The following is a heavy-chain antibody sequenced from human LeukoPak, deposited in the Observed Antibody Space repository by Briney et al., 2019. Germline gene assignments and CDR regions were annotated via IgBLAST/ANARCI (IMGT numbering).Heavy chain of an antibody. V-gene: IGHV4-39*01. J-gene: IGHJ6*03. CDR3: ARPIGGYYYMDV. CDR2: VYYSGST. D-gene: IGHD3-10*01. CDR1: GGSISSSSYY. Sequence: SETLSLTCTVSGGSISSSSYYWGWIRQPPGKGLEWIGSVYYSGSTYYNPSLKSRVTISVDTSKNQFSLKLSSVTAADTAVYYCARPIGGYYYMDVWGKGTTVTVSS.